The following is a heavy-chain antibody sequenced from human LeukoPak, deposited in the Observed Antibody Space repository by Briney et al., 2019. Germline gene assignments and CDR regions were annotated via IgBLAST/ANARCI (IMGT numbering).Heavy chain of an antibody. J-gene: IGHJ4*02. V-gene: IGHV3-48*01. CDR2: ISSSSSTI. D-gene: IGHD3-10*01. CDR3: ARISTMVRGPTDY. CDR1: GFTFSSYS. Sequence: GGSLRLSCAASGFTFSSYSMNWVRQAPGKGLEWVSYISSSSSTIYYADSVKGRFTISRDNAKNSLYLQMNSLRAEDTAVYYCARISTMVRGPTDYWGQGTLVTVSS.